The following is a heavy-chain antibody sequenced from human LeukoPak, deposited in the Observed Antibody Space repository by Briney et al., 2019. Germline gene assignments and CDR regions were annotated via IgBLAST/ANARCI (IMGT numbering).Heavy chain of an antibody. CDR3: ARPYSVSLRKDAFDI. D-gene: IGHD2-21*01. Sequence: SETLSLTCTVSGGSISSSSYYWGWIRQPPGKGLEWIGSIYYSGSTYYNPSLKSRVTISVDTSKNQFSLKLSSVTAADTAVYYCARPYSVSLRKDAFDIWGQGTMVTVS. J-gene: IGHJ3*02. CDR1: GGSISSSSYY. V-gene: IGHV4-39*01. CDR2: IYYSGST.